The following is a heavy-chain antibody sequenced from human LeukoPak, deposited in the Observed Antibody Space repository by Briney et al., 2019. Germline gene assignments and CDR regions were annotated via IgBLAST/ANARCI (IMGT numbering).Heavy chain of an antibody. CDR2: IRSKAYGGTT. D-gene: IGHD5-12*01. CDR1: GFTFGDYA. Sequence: GGSLRLSCTASGFTFGDYAMSWVRQAPGKGLEWVGFIRSKAYGGTTEYAASVKGRFTISRDDSKSIAYLQMNSLKTEDTAVYYCTSGLSGYLYYYYGMDVWGKGTTVTVSS. V-gene: IGHV3-49*04. J-gene: IGHJ6*04. CDR3: TSGLSGYLYYYYGMDV.